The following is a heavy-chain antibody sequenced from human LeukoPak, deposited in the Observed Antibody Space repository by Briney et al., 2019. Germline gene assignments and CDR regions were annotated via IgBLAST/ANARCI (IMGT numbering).Heavy chain of an antibody. J-gene: IGHJ6*03. V-gene: IGHV4-34*01. CDR1: GGSFSGYY. CDR2: INHSGST. Sequence: PSETLSLTCAVYGGSFSGYYWSWIRQPPGKGLEWIGEINHSGSTNYNPSLKSRVTISVDTSKNQSSLKLSSVTAADTAVYYCARVGYCSSTSCTRLGYYYYYYMDVWGKGTTVTVSS. D-gene: IGHD2-2*01. CDR3: ARVGYCSSTSCTRLGYYYYYYMDV.